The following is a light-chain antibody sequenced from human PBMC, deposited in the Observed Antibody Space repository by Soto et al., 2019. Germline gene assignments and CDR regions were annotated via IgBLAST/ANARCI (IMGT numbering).Light chain of an antibody. J-gene: IGKJ4*01. V-gene: IGKV3-20*01. CDR2: GAS. CDR1: QSVSTNN. Sequence: EIVMTQSPCTLSLSPGGRSTLSFRASQSVSTNNLAWYQQRPGQAPRLLIYGASTRATGIPDRFSGSGSGTDFTLTISRLEPEDFAVYYCQQYGNSPPITFGGGTKVDIK. CDR3: QQYGNSPPIT.